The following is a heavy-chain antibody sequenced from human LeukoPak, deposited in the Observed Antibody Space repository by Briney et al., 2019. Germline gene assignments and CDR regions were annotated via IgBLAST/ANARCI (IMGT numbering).Heavy chain of an antibody. V-gene: IGHV3-15*01. J-gene: IGHJ4*02. D-gene: IGHD2-2*01. CDR2: IKSKTDGGTT. CDR3: TSRTDIVVVPAKGYSSSSRLFDY. Sequence: GGSLRLSCAASGFTFSNAWMSWVRQAPGKGLEWVGRIKSKTDGGTTDYAAPVKGRFTISRDDSKNTLYLQMNSLKTEDTAVYYCTSRTDIVVVPAKGYSSSSRLFDYWGQGTLVTVSS. CDR1: GFTFSNAW.